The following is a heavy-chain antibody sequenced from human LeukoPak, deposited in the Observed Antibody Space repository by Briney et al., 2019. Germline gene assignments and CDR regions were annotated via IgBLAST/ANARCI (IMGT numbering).Heavy chain of an antibody. V-gene: IGHV3-15*01. Sequence: PGGSLRLSCAASGFTFSSYKMNWVRQAPGKGLEWVGRFKSKTDGGTTDYAAPVKGRFTISRDDSKNTLYLQMNSLKTEDTAVYYCTTPMVRGHDGFDIWGQGTMVTVSS. CDR2: FKSKTDGGTT. D-gene: IGHD3-10*01. CDR3: TTPMVRGHDGFDI. J-gene: IGHJ3*02. CDR1: GFTFSSYK.